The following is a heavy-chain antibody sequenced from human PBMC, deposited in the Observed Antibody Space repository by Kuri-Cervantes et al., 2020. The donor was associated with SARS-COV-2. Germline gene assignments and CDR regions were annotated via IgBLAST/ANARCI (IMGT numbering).Heavy chain of an antibody. Sequence: AESLRLSCTVSGGSISSYYWSWIRQPPGKGLEWIGYIYYSGSTNYNPSLKSRVTISVDTSKNQFSLKLSSVTAADTAVYYSARGVVPDPWGQGTLVTVSS. D-gene: IGHD2-2*01. CDR1: GGSISSYY. CDR2: IYYSGST. J-gene: IGHJ5*02. CDR3: ARGVVPDP. V-gene: IGHV4-59*12.